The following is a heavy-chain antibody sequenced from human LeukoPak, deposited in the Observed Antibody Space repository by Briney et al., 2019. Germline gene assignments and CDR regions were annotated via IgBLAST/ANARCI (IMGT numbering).Heavy chain of an antibody. CDR1: GGTFSSYA. CDR3: ARDRRTYSSGWYDY. Sequence: GASVKVSCKASGGTFSSYAISGVPQAPGQGLEWMGGIIPLFGTANYAQISQGRATITADESTSTAYMELSSLRSEDTAVYYCARDRRTYSSGWYDYWGQGTLVTVSS. D-gene: IGHD6-19*01. J-gene: IGHJ4*02. V-gene: IGHV1-69*01. CDR2: IIPLFGTA.